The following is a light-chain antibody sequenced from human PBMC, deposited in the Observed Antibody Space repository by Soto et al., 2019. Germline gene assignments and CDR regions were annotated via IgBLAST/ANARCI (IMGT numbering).Light chain of an antibody. CDR3: QQYNNWPPYT. CDR2: GAS. J-gene: IGKJ2*01. V-gene: IGKV3-15*01. Sequence: EIVMTQSPATLSMSPGERATLSCRASQSVSSNLAWYQQKPGKAPRLLIYGASTRATGIPARFSGSGSGTESTLTISSLQSEDFAVYYCQQYNNWPPYTFGQGTKLEIK. CDR1: QSVSSN.